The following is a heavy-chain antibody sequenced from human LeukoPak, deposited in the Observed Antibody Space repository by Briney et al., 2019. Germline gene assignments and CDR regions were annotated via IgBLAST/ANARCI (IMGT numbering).Heavy chain of an antibody. J-gene: IGHJ5*02. CDR3: ARLSAYYGSGTYNWFDP. CDR1: GYSFTSYW. CDR2: IYPGDSDT. Sequence: GESLKISCKGSGYSFTSYWIGWVRPMPGKGLEWMGIIYPGDSDTRYSPSFQGQVTISADKSISTAYLQWGSLKASDTAMYYCARLSAYYGSGTYNWFDPWGQGTLVTVSS. D-gene: IGHD3-10*01. V-gene: IGHV5-51*01.